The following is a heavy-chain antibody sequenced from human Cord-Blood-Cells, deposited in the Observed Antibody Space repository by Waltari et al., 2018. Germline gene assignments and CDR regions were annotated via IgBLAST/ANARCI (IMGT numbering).Heavy chain of an antibody. CDR1: GFNCSSYS. D-gene: IGHD1-26*01. CDR3: ARDRYSGSYYAFDI. V-gene: IGHV3-21*01. J-gene: IGHJ3*02. CDR2: ISSSSSYI. Sequence: EVQLVDSGGGLVTPGGSLRLSCAASGFNCSSYSMNCARQAPGKGLEWVSSISSSSSYIYYADSVKGRFTISRDNAKNSLYLQMNSLRAEDTAVYYCARDRYSGSYYAFDIWGQGTMVTVSS.